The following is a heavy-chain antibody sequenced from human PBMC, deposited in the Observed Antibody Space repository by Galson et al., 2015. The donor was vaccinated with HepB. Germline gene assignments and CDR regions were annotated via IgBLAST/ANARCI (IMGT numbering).Heavy chain of an antibody. CDR1: GGSFSGYY. V-gene: IGHV4-34*01. D-gene: IGHD6-19*01. CDR2: TNHSGST. J-gene: IGHJ5*02. CDR3: VERAVAGPLSWFDP. Sequence: LSLTCAVYGGSFSGYYWSWIRQPPGKELEWIGETNHSGSTNYNPSLKSRVTILVDTSQNQFSLKLRSVTAADTAVYYCVERAVAGPLSWFDPWGQGTLVTVSS.